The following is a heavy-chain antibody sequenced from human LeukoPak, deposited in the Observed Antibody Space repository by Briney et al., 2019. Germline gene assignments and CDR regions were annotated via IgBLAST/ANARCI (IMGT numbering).Heavy chain of an antibody. CDR1: GFTFSSYW. CDR3: ARGPYSSSWFKDYYYGMDV. J-gene: IGHJ6*02. D-gene: IGHD6-13*01. V-gene: IGHV3-7*01. CDR2: KKQDGSEK. Sequence: GESLRLSCAASGFTFSSYWMSWVRQAPGKGLEWVANKKQDGSEKYYVDSAKGRLTISRDNAKNSLYLQMNSLRAEDTAVYYCARGPYSSSWFKDYYYGMDVWGQGTTVTVSS.